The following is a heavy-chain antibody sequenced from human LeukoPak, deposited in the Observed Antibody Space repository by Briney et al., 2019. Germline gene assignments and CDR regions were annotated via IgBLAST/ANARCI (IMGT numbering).Heavy chain of an antibody. CDR1: GGSISSYY. CDR3: ARRRKYQLPDY. V-gene: IGHV4-59*12. J-gene: IGHJ4*02. CDR2: IYYSGST. Sequence: SETLSLTCTVSGGSISSYYWSWIRQPPGKGLEWIGYIYYSGSTNYNPSLKSRVTISVDTSKNQFSLKLSSVTAADTAVYYCARRRKYQLPDYWGQGTLVTVSS. D-gene: IGHD2-2*01.